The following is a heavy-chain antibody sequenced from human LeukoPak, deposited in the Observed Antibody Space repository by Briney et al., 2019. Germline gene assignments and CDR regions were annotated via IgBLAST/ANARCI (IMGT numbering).Heavy chain of an antibody. CDR3: ARAPGSSSSWSYFDF. Sequence: PGESLRLSCAASGFTFSSYAMHWVRQAPGKGLEWVAVISYDGSNKYYADSVQGRFTISRDNSKNTLYLQMNSLRAEDTAVYYCARAPGSSSSWSYFDFWGQGTLVTVSS. D-gene: IGHD6-13*01. J-gene: IGHJ4*02. CDR2: ISYDGSNK. V-gene: IGHV3-30*04. CDR1: GFTFSSYA.